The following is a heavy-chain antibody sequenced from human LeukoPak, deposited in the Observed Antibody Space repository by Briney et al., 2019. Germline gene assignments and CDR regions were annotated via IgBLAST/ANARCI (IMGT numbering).Heavy chain of an antibody. J-gene: IGHJ4*02. CDR1: GFTFDDYA. Sequence: GGSLRLSCAASGFTFDDYAMHWVRQAPGKGLEWVSGISWNSGSIGYADSVKGRFTISRDNAKNSLYLQMNSLRAEDMALYYCAKDGAYDFWSGHIDYWGQGTLVTVSS. D-gene: IGHD3-3*01. CDR2: ISWNSGSI. CDR3: AKDGAYDFWSGHIDY. V-gene: IGHV3-9*03.